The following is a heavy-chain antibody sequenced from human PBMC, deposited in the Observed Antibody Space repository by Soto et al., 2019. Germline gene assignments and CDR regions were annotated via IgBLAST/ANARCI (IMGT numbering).Heavy chain of an antibody. D-gene: IGHD2-15*01. CDR3: ARHDKLTLGSQYLDT. Sequence: WWDRVHNPVVKGLEWIGEMHHSGSTHYNASLRSRAIISVDTSRNQFYLQLTPVTAADTALYFCARHDKLTLGSQYLDTRGPGTLVTVSS. J-gene: IGHJ4*02. V-gene: IGHV4-4*01. CDR1: W. CDR2: MHHSGST.